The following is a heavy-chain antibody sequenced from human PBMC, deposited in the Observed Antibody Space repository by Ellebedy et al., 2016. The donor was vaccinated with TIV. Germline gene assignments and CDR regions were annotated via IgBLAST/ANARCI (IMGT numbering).Heavy chain of an antibody. J-gene: IGHJ3*02. CDR1: GFTFSSYA. CDR2: ISWDGYP. V-gene: IGHV3-43D*03. CDR3: AKDIWHGSYYFAFDM. D-gene: IGHD2/OR15-2a*01. Sequence: GESLKISXATSGFTFSSYAMHWVRQAPGKGLEWVALISWDGYPKYADSAKGRFIITRDNAENSLFLQMESLRPEDTALYYCAKDIWHGSYYFAFDMWGPGTVVTVSS.